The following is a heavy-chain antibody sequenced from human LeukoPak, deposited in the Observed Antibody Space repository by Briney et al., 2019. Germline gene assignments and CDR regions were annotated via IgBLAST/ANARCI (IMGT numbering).Heavy chain of an antibody. CDR1: GFTVSSNY. V-gene: IGHV3-53*01. D-gene: IGHD2-8*01. Sequence: GGSPRLSCAASGFTVSSNYMSWVRQAPGKGLEWVSVIYSGGSTYYTDSVKGRFTISRDNSKNTLSLQMNSLRLEDTAVYYCAKDSWSRNGIYDPFDIWGQGTMVTVSS. CDR3: AKDSWSRNGIYDPFDI. J-gene: IGHJ3*02. CDR2: IYSGGST.